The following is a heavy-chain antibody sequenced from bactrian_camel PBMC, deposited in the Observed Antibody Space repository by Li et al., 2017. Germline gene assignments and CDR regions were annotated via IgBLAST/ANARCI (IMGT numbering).Heavy chain of an antibody. CDR2: LADDGST. J-gene: IGHJ4*01. D-gene: IGHD7*01. V-gene: IGHV3S53*01. Sequence: HVQLVESGGGSVAAGGTLKLSCVASRYSYSFGCMGWFRQAPGKEREEVAILADDGSTRYADSVKGRFTISRDTDKNTLYLQMNGLKPEDTAKYFCAADMPHLQSVCALARARYQYWGQGTQVTVS. CDR1: RYSYSFGC. CDR3: AADMPHLQSVCALARARYQY.